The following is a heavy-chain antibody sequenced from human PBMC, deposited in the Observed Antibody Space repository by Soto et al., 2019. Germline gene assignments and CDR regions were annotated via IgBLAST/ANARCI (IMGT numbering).Heavy chain of an antibody. CDR2: ISYDGSNK. J-gene: IGHJ6*02. CDR1: GFTFSSYG. CDR3: AKDQDIVVLPAARYYYYGMDV. D-gene: IGHD2-2*01. V-gene: IGHV3-30*18. Sequence: PGGSLRLSCAASGFTFSSYGMHWVRQAPGKGLEWVAVISYDGSNKYYADSVKGRFTISRDNSKNTLYLQMNSLRAEDTAVYYCAKDQDIVVLPAARYYYYGMDVWGQGTTVTVSS.